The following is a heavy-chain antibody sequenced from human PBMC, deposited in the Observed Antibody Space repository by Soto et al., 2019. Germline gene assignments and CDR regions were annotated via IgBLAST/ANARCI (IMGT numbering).Heavy chain of an antibody. D-gene: IGHD6-6*01. CDR1: GFTFSSYA. J-gene: IGHJ4*02. CDR2: ISGSGGST. V-gene: IGHV3-23*01. CDR3: AKEDSSSSGGDY. Sequence: EVQLLESGGGLVQPGGSLRLSCAASGFTFSSYAMTWVRQTPGKGLEWVSAISGSGGSTYYADSVKGRFTISRDNSKSTLTLQMNSLRAEDTAVYYCAKEDSSSSGGDYWGQGTLVTVSS.